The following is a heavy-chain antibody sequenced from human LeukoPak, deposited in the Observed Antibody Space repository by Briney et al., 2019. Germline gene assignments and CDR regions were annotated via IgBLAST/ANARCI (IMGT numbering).Heavy chain of an antibody. J-gene: IGHJ4*02. Sequence: ASVKVSCKASGYTFTGYYMHWVRQAPGQGLEWMGWINPNSGGTNYAQKFQGRVTMTRDTSISTAYMELSRLRSDDTAVYYCARVLGYCTNGVCSSFDYWGQGTLVTVSS. V-gene: IGHV1-2*02. D-gene: IGHD2-8*01. CDR3: ARVLGYCTNGVCSSFDY. CDR2: INPNSGGT. CDR1: GYTFTGYY.